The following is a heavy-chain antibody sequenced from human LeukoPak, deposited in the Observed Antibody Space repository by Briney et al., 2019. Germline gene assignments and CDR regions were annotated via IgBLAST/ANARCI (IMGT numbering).Heavy chain of an antibody. Sequence: SETLSLTCTVSGGSISSYYWSWIRQPPGKGLEWIGYIYYSGSANYNPSLKSRVPISVDTPKNQFSLKLSSVTAADTAVYYCARDPARDGYNLDAFDIWGQGTMVTVSS. J-gene: IGHJ3*02. CDR1: GGSISSYY. V-gene: IGHV4-59*01. CDR2: IYYSGSA. D-gene: IGHD5-24*01. CDR3: ARDPARDGYNLDAFDI.